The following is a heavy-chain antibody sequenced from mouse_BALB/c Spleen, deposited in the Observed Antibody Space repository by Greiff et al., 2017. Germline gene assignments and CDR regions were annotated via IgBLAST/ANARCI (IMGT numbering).Heavy chain of an antibody. D-gene: IGHD2-10*02. CDR2: ISSGGSYT. CDR1: GFTFSSYG. J-gene: IGHJ4*01. Sequence: EVQLVESGGDLVKPGGSLKLSCAASGFTFSSYGMSWVRQTPDKRLEWVATISSGGSYTYYPDSVKGRFTISRDNAKNTLYLQMSSLKSEDTAMYYCARHKGYGNYAYYYAMDYCGQGTSVTVSS. CDR3: ARHKGYGNYAYYYAMDY. V-gene: IGHV5-6*01.